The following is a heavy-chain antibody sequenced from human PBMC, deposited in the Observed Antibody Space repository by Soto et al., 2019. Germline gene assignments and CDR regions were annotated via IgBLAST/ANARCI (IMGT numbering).Heavy chain of an antibody. J-gene: IGHJ4*02. CDR1: GFTFVSYG. CDR3: ARDGDVNTGFGKDY. D-gene: IGHD3-16*01. V-gene: IGHV3-33*01. CDR2: IWHDGGNK. Sequence: PWGSLRLSCAASGFTFVSYGIHFFRHSPCKGLEWVAFIWHDGGNKFYAESVKGRFTISRDNSKNTLYLQMTSLSAEDTAMYYCARDGDVNTGFGKDYWGQGTLVTVSS.